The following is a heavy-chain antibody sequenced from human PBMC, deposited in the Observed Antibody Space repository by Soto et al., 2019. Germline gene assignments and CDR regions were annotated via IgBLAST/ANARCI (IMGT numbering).Heavy chain of an antibody. CDR1: GASITSYY. V-gene: IGHV4-59*01. CDR3: AREDFGSCSSTTCLNWFDP. D-gene: IGHD2-2*01. CDR2: IYHSGSP. Sequence: QVLLQESGPGLVKPSETLSLTCSVSGASITSYYWSWIRQPPGKGLEWIGYIYHSGSPSYNPSLKSRVTISVDTSKNQLSLRLVSVTAADTALYVCAREDFGSCSSTTCLNWFDPWGQGTLVTVSS. J-gene: IGHJ5*02.